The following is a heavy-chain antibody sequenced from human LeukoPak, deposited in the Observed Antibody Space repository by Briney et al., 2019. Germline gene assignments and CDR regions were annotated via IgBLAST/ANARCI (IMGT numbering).Heavy chain of an antibody. D-gene: IGHD2-2*02. CDR2: IYNSRST. Sequence: PAETLSLXCTVSGGSISSYYRSWSRQPAGKGLEWIGYIYNSRSTNYNPSLKSRVTISVDTSKNQFSLHLSSVTAADTAVYYCARGGFGVVPAAIQCGVYYYYYYYMDVWGKGTTVTVSS. CDR3: ARGGFGVVPAAIQCGVYYYYYYYMDV. CDR1: GGSISSYY. V-gene: IGHV4-59*01. J-gene: IGHJ6*03.